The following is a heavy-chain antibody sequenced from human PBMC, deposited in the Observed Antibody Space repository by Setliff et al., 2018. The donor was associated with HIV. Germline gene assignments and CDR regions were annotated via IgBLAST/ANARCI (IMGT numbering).Heavy chain of an antibody. Sequence: PWGSLRLSCAASGFTFSDDYMSWIRQIPGKGLEWVSYISGSGSVIFYADSVKGRFTISRDNAKNSLNLEMNSLRAEDTAIYYCASSRPPDDSSGYLDHWGQGTLVTVSS. CDR3: ASSRPPDDSSGYLDH. D-gene: IGHD3-22*01. CDR2: ISGSGSVI. CDR1: GFTFSDDY. V-gene: IGHV3-11*01. J-gene: IGHJ4*01.